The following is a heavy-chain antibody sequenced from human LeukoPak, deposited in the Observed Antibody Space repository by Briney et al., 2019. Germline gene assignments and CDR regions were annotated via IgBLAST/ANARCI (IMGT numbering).Heavy chain of an antibody. V-gene: IGHV3-23*01. Sequence: PGGSLRLSCAASGFTFSSYAMSWVRQAPGKGLEWVSAISGSGGSTYYADFVKGRFTISRDNSKNTLYLQMNSLRAEDTAVYYCAKLGYCSGGSCYYYYGMDVWGKGTTVTVSS. J-gene: IGHJ6*04. CDR2: ISGSGGST. CDR3: AKLGYCSGGSCYYYYGMDV. CDR1: GFTFSSYA. D-gene: IGHD2-15*01.